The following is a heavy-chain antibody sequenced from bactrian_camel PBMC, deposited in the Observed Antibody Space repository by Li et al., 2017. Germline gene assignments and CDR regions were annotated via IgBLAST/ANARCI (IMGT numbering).Heavy chain of an antibody. Sequence: HVQLVESGGGSAEAGGSLKLSCAASEDAYRTLCFGWFRQVPGKERETLATMRPFQNGEVQYAESVKGRFPISQDTAKNTLYLQMNGLKPEDTAIYYCAADSDQFCSIPSMRPDYWGQGTQVTVS. D-gene: IGHD4*01. CDR2: MRPFQNGEV. CDR1: EDAYRTLC. V-gene: IGHV3-3*01. J-gene: IGHJ4*01. CDR3: AADSDQFCSIPSMRPDY.